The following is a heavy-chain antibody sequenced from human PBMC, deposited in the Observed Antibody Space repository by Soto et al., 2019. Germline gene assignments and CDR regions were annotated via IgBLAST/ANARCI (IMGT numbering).Heavy chain of an antibody. CDR2: LSYDGNHE. CDR1: GFSFNSYA. Sequence: QVQLAESGGGVVQPGRSLRLSCVASGFSFNSYAMHWVRQAPGKGLEWVAILSYDGNHEYYADSVKAHFIISRDNSKNTLFLQMNSLRTEDTAVYYCVRGRGEVIYDSVVHACDIWGQGTRVTVSS. CDR3: VRGRGEVIYDSVVHACDI. J-gene: IGHJ3*02. V-gene: IGHV3-30-3*01. D-gene: IGHD3-16*01.